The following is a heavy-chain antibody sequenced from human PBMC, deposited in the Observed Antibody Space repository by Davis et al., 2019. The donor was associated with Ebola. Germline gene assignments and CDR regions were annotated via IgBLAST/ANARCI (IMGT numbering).Heavy chain of an antibody. V-gene: IGHV4-39*01. CDR1: GGSISSSSYY. J-gene: IGHJ5*02. CDR2: IYYSGST. Sequence: SETLSLTCTVSGGSISSSSYYWGWIRQPPGKGLEWIGSIYYSGSTYYNPSLKSRVTISVDTSKNQFSLKLSSVTAADTAVYYCARQSGWFDPWGQGTLVTVSS. CDR3: ARQSGWFDP.